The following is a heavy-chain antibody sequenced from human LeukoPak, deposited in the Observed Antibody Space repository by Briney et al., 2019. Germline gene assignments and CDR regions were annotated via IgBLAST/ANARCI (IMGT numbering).Heavy chain of an antibody. CDR1: GFTFSSYS. Sequence: GGSLRLSCAASGFTFSSYSMNWVRQAPGKGLEWVSYISSSSSTIYYADSVKGRFTISRDNSKNTLYLQMNSLRAEDTAVYYCVYSSGWYYFDYWGQGTLVTVSS. J-gene: IGHJ4*02. CDR2: ISSSSSTI. V-gene: IGHV3-48*01. CDR3: VYSSGWYYFDY. D-gene: IGHD6-19*01.